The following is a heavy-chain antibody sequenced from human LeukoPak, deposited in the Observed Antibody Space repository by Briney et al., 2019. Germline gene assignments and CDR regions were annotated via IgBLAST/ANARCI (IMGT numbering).Heavy chain of an antibody. CDR3: ARGRGARGWFDP. V-gene: IGHV1-8*01. CDR1: GYTFTSYD. Sequence: ASVKVSCKASGYTFTSYDINWVRQATGQGLEWMGWMNPNSGNTGYAQKFQGRVTMTRNTSISTAYMELSSLRSGDTAVYYCARGRGARGWFDPWGQGTLVTVSS. CDR2: MNPNSGNT. J-gene: IGHJ5*02.